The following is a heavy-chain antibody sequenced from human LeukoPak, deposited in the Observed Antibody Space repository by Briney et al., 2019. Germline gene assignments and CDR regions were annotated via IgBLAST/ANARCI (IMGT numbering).Heavy chain of an antibody. CDR3: AHGAMYQLDY. V-gene: IGHV3-30*02. Sequence: GGSLRLSCPVDGFTFSRLGMHWVRQAPGRGREWVAFVEHDGTTKYYADSVKGRFSISRDNSKNTLFLQMNSLRAEDTAVYYCAHGAMYQLDYWGQGTLVTVSS. CDR1: GFTFSRLG. J-gene: IGHJ4*02. D-gene: IGHD2-2*01. CDR2: VEHDGTTK.